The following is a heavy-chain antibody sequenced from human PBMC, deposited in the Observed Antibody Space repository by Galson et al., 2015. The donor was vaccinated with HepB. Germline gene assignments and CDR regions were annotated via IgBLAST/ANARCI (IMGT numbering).Heavy chain of an antibody. CDR3: TRLSYDSSGYQRINIDH. CDR2: IRSKANSYAT. J-gene: IGHJ4*02. CDR1: GFTFSGSA. D-gene: IGHD3-22*01. V-gene: IGHV3-73*01. Sequence: SLRLSCAASGFTFSGSAMHWVRQASGKGLEWVGRIRSKANSYATAYAASVKGRFTISRDDSKNTAYLQMNSLKTEDTAVYYCTRLSYDSSGYQRINIDHWGQGTLVTVSS.